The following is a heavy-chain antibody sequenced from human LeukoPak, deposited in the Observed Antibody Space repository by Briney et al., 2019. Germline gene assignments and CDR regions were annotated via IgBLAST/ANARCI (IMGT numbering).Heavy chain of an antibody. J-gene: IGHJ3*02. Sequence: PGGSLRLSCAASGFTFSSYWMSWVRQAPGKGLEWVANIKQDGSERYYVDSVEGRFTISRDNAKNSLYLQMNSLRAEDTAVYYCARDWGVPAALDAFDIWGQGTMVTVSS. V-gene: IGHV3-7*01. CDR3: ARDWGVPAALDAFDI. D-gene: IGHD2-2*01. CDR2: IKQDGSER. CDR1: GFTFSSYW.